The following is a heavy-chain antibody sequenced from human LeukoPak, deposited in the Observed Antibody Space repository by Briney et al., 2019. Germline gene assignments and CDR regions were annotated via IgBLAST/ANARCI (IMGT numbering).Heavy chain of an antibody. CDR1: GGSISSSSYH. D-gene: IGHD5-12*01. V-gene: IGHV4-39*01. CDR2: MYHSGTT. J-gene: IGHJ4*02. CDR3: ARRNSGYPFDY. Sequence: KPSETLSLTCTVSGGSISSSSYHWGWIRQPPEKGLEWIGSMYHSGTTYYNPSLKSRVTISADTSKKQFSLNLSSVTAADTAVYFCARRNSGYPFDYWGQGTLVTVSS.